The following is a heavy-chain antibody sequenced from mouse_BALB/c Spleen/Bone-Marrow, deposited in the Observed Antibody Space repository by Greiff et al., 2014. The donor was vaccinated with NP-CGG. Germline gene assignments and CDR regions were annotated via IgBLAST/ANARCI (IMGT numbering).Heavy chain of an antibody. Sequence: FQLQQSGAELVKPGASVTLSCTASGFNIKDTYMHWVKQRPEQGLEWIGRIDPANGNTKYDPKFQGKATITADTSSNTAYLQLSSLTSEDTAVYYCARYYYGSSYFDYWGQGTTLTVSS. V-gene: IGHV14-3*02. CDR2: IDPANGNT. CDR3: ARYYYGSSYFDY. CDR1: GFNIKDTY. D-gene: IGHD1-1*01. J-gene: IGHJ2*01.